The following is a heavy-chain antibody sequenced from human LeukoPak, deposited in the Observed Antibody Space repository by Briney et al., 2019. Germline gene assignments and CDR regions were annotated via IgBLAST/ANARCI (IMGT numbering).Heavy chain of an antibody. CDR2: ISAYNGYT. Sequence: ASVKVSCKASGYTFASYGISWVRQAPGQGLEWMGWISAYNGYTNYAQKFQGRVTMTTDTSTSTVYMELRSLRSDDTAVYYCARDDRRGLLWFGEPHFDYWGQGTLVTVSS. V-gene: IGHV1-18*01. CDR1: GYTFASYG. J-gene: IGHJ4*02. CDR3: ARDDRRGLLWFGEPHFDY. D-gene: IGHD3-10*01.